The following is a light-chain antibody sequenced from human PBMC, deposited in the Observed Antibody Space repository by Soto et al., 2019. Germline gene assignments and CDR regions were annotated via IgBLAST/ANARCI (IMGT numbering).Light chain of an antibody. CDR3: QQYDNAPYT. CDR1: QDIDNY. Sequence: DIQMPQSPSSLSASSGDSVTISCQASQDIDNYLNWYQQKPGKAPELLISDASSLEAGVPSRFSGRGSGTEFTFAISSLQPQDIATYYCQQYDNAPYTFGQGTKLE. V-gene: IGKV1-33*01. CDR2: DAS. J-gene: IGKJ2*01.